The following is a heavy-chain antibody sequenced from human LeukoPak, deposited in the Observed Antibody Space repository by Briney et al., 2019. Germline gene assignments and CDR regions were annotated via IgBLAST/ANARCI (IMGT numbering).Heavy chain of an antibody. CDR1: GFTFSSYW. J-gene: IGHJ4*02. CDR2: IKQDGSEK. D-gene: IGHD5-18*01. CDR3: ARSLGRGYSYGFDY. Sequence: GGSLRLSCAASGFTFSSYWVSWVRQAPGKGLEWVANIKQDGSEKYYVDSVKGRFTISRDNAKNSLYLQMNSLRAEDTAVYYCARSLGRGYSYGFDYWGQGTLVTVSS. V-gene: IGHV3-7*01.